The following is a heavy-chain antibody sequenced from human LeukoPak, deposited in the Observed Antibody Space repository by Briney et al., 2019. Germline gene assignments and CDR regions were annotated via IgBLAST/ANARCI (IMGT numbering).Heavy chain of an antibody. J-gene: IGHJ4*02. CDR2: IYYSGST. V-gene: IGHV4-39*01. CDR3: ARQPWDYVWGSYPDY. CDR1: GGSISSSSYY. Sequence: SETLSLTCTVSGGSISSSSYYWGWIRQPPGKGLEWIGSIYYSGSTYYNPSLKSRVTISVDTSKNQFSLKLSSVTAADTAVYYCARQPWDYVWGSYPDYWGQGTLVTVSS. D-gene: IGHD3-16*02.